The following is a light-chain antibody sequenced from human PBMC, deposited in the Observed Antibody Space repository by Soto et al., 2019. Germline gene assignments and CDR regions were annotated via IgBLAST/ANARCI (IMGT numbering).Light chain of an antibody. CDR3: QQYGSSPIT. V-gene: IGKV3-20*01. CDR1: QSVSSSY. J-gene: IGKJ5*01. Sequence: EIVLTQSPGTLSLSPGERATLSCRASQSVSSSYLAWYQQKLGQAPRLLIYGASSRATGIPDRFSGSGFGTDSTLTISRLEPEDFAVYYCQQYGSSPITFGQGTRLEIK. CDR2: GAS.